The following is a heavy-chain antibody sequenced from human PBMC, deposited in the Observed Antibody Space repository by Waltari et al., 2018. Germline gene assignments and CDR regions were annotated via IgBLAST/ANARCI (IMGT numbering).Heavy chain of an antibody. CDR1: GFTFDDYA. Sequence: EVQLVESGGGLVQPGRSLRLSCAASGFTFDDYAMHWVRQAPGKGLEWVSGISWNSGSIGYADSVNGRFTISRDNAKNSLYLQMNSLRAEDTALYYCAKGGIAAAGPYFDYWGQGTLVTVSS. V-gene: IGHV3-9*01. CDR2: ISWNSGSI. CDR3: AKGGIAAAGPYFDY. D-gene: IGHD6-13*01. J-gene: IGHJ4*02.